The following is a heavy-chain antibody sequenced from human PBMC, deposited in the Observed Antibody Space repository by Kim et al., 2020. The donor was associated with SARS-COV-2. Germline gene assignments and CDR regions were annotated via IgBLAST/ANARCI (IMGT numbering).Heavy chain of an antibody. V-gene: IGHV3-21*01. Sequence: GGSLRLSCAASGFTFSSYSMNWVRQAPGKGLEWVSSISSSSSYIYYADSVKGRFTISRDNAKNSLYLQMNSLRAEDTAVYYCASNSLGYCSSTSCKNFDYWGQGTLVTVSS. D-gene: IGHD2-2*01. CDR1: GFTFSSYS. CDR3: ASNSLGYCSSTSCKNFDY. CDR2: ISSSSSYI. J-gene: IGHJ4*02.